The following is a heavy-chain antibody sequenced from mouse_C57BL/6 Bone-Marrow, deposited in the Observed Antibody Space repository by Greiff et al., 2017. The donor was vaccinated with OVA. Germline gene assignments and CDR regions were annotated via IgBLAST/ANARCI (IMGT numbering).Heavy chain of an antibody. J-gene: IGHJ1*03. CDR1: GFTFSSYA. CDR3: AREGYYYVSNYWDFDD. CDR2: ISDGGSYT. V-gene: IGHV5-4*01. Sequence: EVKLMESGGGLVKPGGSLKLSCAASGFTFSSYAMSWVRQTPEKRLEWVATISDGGSYTYYPDNVKGRFPISRDNAKNNLYLQMSHLKSEDTAMYYCAREGYYYVSNYWDFDDWGTGTTVTVSS. D-gene: IGHD1-1*01.